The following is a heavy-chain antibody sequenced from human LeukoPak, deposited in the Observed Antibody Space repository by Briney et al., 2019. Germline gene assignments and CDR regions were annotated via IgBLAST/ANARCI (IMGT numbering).Heavy chain of an antibody. CDR3: AFGQRDGYNF. CDR1: GFTFSSYS. D-gene: IGHD5-24*01. Sequence: GGSLRLSCAASGFTFSSYSMNCVRQAPGKGLEWVSSISSSSYIYYADSVEGRFTISRDNAKNSLYLQMNSLRAEDTAVYYCAFGQRDGYNFWSQGTLVTVSS. CDR2: ISSSSYI. J-gene: IGHJ4*02. V-gene: IGHV3-21*01.